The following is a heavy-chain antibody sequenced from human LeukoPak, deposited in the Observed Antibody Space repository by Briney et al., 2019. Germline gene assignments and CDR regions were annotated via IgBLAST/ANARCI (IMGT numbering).Heavy chain of an antibody. J-gene: IGHJ4*02. D-gene: IGHD3-10*01. CDR2: ISSSGGII. CDR3: AKPYNPGSGSYDY. CDR1: GFTLSSYD. Sequence: GGSLSLSCAACGFTLSSYDVSWVRHAPGEGLEWVSVISSSGGIIYYADSVRGRFTISRDNSKNTLYLQMNSLRAEDTAVYYCAKPYNPGSGSYDYWGQGTLVTVSS. V-gene: IGHV3-23*01.